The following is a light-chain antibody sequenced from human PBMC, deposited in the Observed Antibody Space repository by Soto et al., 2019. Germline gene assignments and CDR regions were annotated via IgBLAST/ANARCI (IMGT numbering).Light chain of an antibody. V-gene: IGKV3-15*01. Sequence: EIVMTQSPTTLSVSPGERATLSCRASQSVSSNLAWYQQKPGQAPRLLIYGASTRATDIPARFSGSGSGTEFKLTISSLQSEDFAVHYCQQYNNWPPTFGQGTKVEIK. CDR1: QSVSSN. CDR2: GAS. CDR3: QQYNNWPPT. J-gene: IGKJ1*01.